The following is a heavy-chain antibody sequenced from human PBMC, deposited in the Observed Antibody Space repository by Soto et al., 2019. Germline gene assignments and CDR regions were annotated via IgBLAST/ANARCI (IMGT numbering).Heavy chain of an antibody. CDR2: ISYDGSNE. D-gene: IGHD2-15*01. CDR1: GFSFTSYP. J-gene: IGHJ4*02. V-gene: IGHV3-30*03. CDR3: ARGSGWQLTE. Sequence: QVQLVESGGGVVQPGRSLRLSCATSGFSFTSYPIHWVRQAPGKGLEWVAVISYDGSNEYYADSVKGRFTTSRDSPKNTVYLQMSGLRREDTAVYYCARGSGWQLTEWGQGALVTVSS.